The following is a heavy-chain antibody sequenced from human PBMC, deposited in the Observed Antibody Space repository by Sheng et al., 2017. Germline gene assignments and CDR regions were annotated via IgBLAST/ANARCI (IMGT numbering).Heavy chain of an antibody. J-gene: IGHJ6*02. CDR1: GFTFTSSA. V-gene: IGHV1-58*01. D-gene: IGHD3-3*01. CDR3: AADSREWLPEDYYYYGMDV. CDR2: IVVGSGNT. Sequence: GPEVKKPGTSVKVSCKASGFTFTSSAVQWVRQARGQRLEWIGWIVVGSGNTNYAQKFQERVTITRDMFTSTAYMELSSLRSEDTAVYYCAADSREWLPEDYYYYGMDVWGQGTTVTVSS.